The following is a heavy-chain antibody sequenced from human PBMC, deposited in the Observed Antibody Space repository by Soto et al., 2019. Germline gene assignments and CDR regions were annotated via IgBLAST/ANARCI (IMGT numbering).Heavy chain of an antibody. CDR2: ISYDGSHK. Sequence: QVQLVESGGGVVQPGRSLRLSCAASGFTFSSYAMHWVRQAPGKGLEWVAVISYDGSHKYYADSVKGRFTISRDNSKNTLYLQMNSLRAEDTAVYYCARAVAGPPAAPRGWFYYGMDVWGQGTTVTVSS. D-gene: IGHD6-19*01. CDR3: ARAVAGPPAAPRGWFYYGMDV. J-gene: IGHJ6*02. V-gene: IGHV3-30-3*01. CDR1: GFTFSSYA.